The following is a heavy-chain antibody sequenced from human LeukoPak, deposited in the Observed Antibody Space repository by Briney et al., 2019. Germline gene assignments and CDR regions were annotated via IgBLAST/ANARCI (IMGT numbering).Heavy chain of an antibody. Sequence: SETLSLTCTVSGGSISSYYWSWIRQPAGKGLEWIGRIYTSGSTNYNPSLKSRVTMSVDTSKNQFSLKLSSVTAADTAVYYCARDRATVVAQNWFDPWGQGTLVNVSS. CDR1: GGSISSYY. CDR2: IYTSGST. J-gene: IGHJ5*02. V-gene: IGHV4-4*07. CDR3: ARDRATVVAQNWFDP. D-gene: IGHD4-23*01.